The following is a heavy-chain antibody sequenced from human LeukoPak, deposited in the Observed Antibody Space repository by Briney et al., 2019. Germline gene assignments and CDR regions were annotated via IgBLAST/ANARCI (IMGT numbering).Heavy chain of an antibody. D-gene: IGHD3-3*01. CDR2: IYTSGST. CDR3: AXXXXXXIFGGGLFFFKD. J-gene: IGHJ4*02. CDR1: GGSISSYY. V-gene: IGHV4-4*07. Sequence: SETLSLTCTVSGGSISSYYWSWIRQPAGKGLEGIGRIYTSGSTNYNPSLKSRVTMSVDTSKNQFSLKLSSVTAAATAGYDMAXXXXXXIFGGGLFFFKDWGQGTLVTVSS.